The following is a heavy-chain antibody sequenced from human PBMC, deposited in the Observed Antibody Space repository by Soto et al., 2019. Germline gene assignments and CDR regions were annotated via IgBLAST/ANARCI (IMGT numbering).Heavy chain of an antibody. D-gene: IGHD6-19*01. CDR3: ACLPISHGYRSRWDAFDI. CDR2: INPNSGGT. V-gene: IGHV1-2*02. J-gene: IGHJ3*02. Sequence: ASVKDSCKASGYTFTGYYMHWVRQAPGQGLEWMGWINPNSGGTNYAQKFQGRVTMTRDTSISTAYMELSRLRSDDTAVYYCACLPISHGYRSRWDAFDIWGQGTRVNVSS. CDR1: GYTFTGYY.